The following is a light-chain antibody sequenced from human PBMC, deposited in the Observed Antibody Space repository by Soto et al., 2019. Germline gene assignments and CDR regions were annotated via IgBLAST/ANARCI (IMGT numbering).Light chain of an antibody. J-gene: IGKJ4*01. CDR2: GAS. V-gene: IGKV3-20*01. CDR3: QQYGTSPLT. CDR1: QSVSSSY. Sequence: EIVLTQSPGTLSLSPGERATLSCRASQSVSSSYLGWYQQKPGEAPRLLIYGASSRATGTPDRFSGSGSGTDFTLTISRLEPEDFAEYYCQQYGTSPLTFGGGTKVEIK.